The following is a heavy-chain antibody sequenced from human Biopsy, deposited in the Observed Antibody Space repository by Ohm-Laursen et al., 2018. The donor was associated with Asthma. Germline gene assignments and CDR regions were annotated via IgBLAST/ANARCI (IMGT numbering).Heavy chain of an antibody. CDR3: ARGSSSRLSQWELLVSGGKRAHSYYGMDV. D-gene: IGHD1-26*01. CDR2: THHRGYT. CDR1: GGSFSSNY. J-gene: IGHJ6*02. Sequence: SDTLSLTCAVYGGSFSSNYWSWIRPTPGKGLEWLGDTHHRGYTKYNPALRSRLTFSVDTSKNQFSLRLTSVTAADTAVYYCARGSSSRLSQWELLVSGGKRAHSYYGMDVWGQGTTVTVSS. V-gene: IGHV4-34*01.